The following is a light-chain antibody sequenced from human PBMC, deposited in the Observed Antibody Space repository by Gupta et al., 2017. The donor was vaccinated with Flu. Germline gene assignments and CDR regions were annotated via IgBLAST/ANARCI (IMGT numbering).Light chain of an antibody. CDR2: GAS. J-gene: IGKJ2*01. CDR3: QQSYSTART. CDR1: QSISSS. Sequence: PSSLSASVGDRVTITCRASQSISSSLNWYQHKPGEAPKLLIYGASSLQSGVPSRFSGSGYGTDFTLTISRLQPEDFAIYYCQQSYSTARTFGQGTKLEIK. V-gene: IGKV1-39*01.